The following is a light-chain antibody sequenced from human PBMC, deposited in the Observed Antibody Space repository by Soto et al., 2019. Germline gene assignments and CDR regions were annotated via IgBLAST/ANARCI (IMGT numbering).Light chain of an antibody. J-gene: IGKJ3*01. V-gene: IGKV3D-15*01. CDR1: QSVSSS. CDR3: QQYHNWPPFT. CDR2: GAS. Sequence: EIVMTQSPATLSVSPGERATLSCRASQSVSSSLAWYQQKPGQAPRLLIYGASTRATGIPARFSGSGSGTEFTLTISSLQSEDFAVYYCQQYHNWPPFTFGPGTKVDIK.